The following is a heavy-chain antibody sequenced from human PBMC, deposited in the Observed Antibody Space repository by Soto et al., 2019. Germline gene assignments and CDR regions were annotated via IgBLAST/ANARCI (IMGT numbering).Heavy chain of an antibody. CDR3: VASLAASGLNWLDP. J-gene: IGHJ5*02. D-gene: IGHD6-13*01. V-gene: IGHV4-4*07. CDR1: EGSIREKY. CDR2: IFANGHT. Sequence: LETLCLTCSVSEGSIREKYWNWVRQRPGKGLEWIGLIFANGHTDYNPSLKSRVTMSVDASKNQFSLRLTSMTAADTAVYYCVASLAASGLNWLDPWGRGTLVTVSS.